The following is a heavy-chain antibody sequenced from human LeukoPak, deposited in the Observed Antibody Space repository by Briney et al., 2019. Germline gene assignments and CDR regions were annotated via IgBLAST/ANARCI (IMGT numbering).Heavy chain of an antibody. V-gene: IGHV3-72*01. CDR2: YTNSYTT. J-gene: IGHJ4*02. Sequence: GGSLRLSCVASGITFSNHYMDWVRQVPGKGLEWLGRYTNSYTTEYAASVRGRFTISRDDSKNSVYLQMNSLKSEDTAVYYCASIWGADYWGQGTLVAVSS. CDR1: GITFSNHY. CDR3: ASIWGADY. D-gene: IGHD7-27*01.